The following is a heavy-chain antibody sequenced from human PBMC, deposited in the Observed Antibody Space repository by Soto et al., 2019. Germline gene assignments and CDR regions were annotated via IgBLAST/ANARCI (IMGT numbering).Heavy chain of an antibody. CDR3: AKDREQWPGPFDY. Sequence: GGSLRLSCAASGFTFSSYGMHWVRQAPGKGLEWVAVISYDGSNKYYADSVKGRFTISRDNSKNTLYLQMNSLRAEDTAVYYCAKDREQWPGPFDYWGQGTLVTVSS. V-gene: IGHV3-30*18. CDR2: ISYDGSNK. J-gene: IGHJ4*02. D-gene: IGHD6-19*01. CDR1: GFTFSSYG.